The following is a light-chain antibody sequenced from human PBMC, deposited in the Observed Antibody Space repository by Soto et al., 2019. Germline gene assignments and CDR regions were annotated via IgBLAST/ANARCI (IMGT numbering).Light chain of an antibody. J-gene: IGLJ2*01. CDR1: GSDVASYDY. CDR3: SSYADTNNLV. V-gene: IGLV2-8*01. CDR2: EVT. Sequence: ALIQPPSASGSPGHSITISCTGTGSDVASYDYVSWYQQRPGRAPKLIIFEVTRRPSGVPDRFSGSKSGNTASLTVSGLQAEDEADYYCSSYADTNNLVFGGGTKLTVL.